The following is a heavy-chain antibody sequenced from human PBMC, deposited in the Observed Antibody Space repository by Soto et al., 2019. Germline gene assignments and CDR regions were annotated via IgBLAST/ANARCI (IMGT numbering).Heavy chain of an antibody. CDR2: IHYSGTT. Sequence: SETLSLTCSVSGASISSGDSYWTWIRQPPGKGLEWIGYIHYSGTTYYNPSLKSRVTISVDTSRNQFSLKLSSVTAADTAVYFCARDKSLTTDFDYWGQGTLVT. V-gene: IGHV4-30-4*01. J-gene: IGHJ4*02. CDR1: GASISSGDSY. CDR3: ARDKSLTTDFDY. D-gene: IGHD3-22*01.